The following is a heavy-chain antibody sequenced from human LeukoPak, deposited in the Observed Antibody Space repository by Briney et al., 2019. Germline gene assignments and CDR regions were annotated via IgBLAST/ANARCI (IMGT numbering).Heavy chain of an antibody. D-gene: IGHD2-2*01. CDR3: AKAHCSSTSCSRADN. J-gene: IGHJ4*02. CDR1: GFTFSSYA. Sequence: PGRSLRLSCAASGFTFSSYAMHWVRQAPGKGLEWVSAIDGSGGTTFYADSVKGRVTISRVQSTNTVYLQMNSLRADDTAVYYCAKAHCSSTSCSRADNWGQGTLVTVSS. V-gene: IGHV3-23*01. CDR2: IDGSGGTT.